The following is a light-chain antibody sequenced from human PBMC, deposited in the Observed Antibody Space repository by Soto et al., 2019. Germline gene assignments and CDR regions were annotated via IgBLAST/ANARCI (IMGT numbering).Light chain of an antibody. Sequence: SVLTQSPGTLSLSRVERAALSCGASQSVSNYLAWYQQKPGQAPRLLIYGASSRATGIPDRFRGSGSGTDFTLTISRLEPEDFAVYYCQQYGSSPRTFGQGTKVDIK. J-gene: IGKJ1*01. V-gene: IGKV3-20*01. CDR3: QQYGSSPRT. CDR2: GAS. CDR1: QSVSNY.